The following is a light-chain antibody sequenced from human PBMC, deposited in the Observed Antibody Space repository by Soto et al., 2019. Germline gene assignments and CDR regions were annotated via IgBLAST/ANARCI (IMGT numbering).Light chain of an antibody. J-gene: IGLJ1*01. CDR2: EVS. CDR3: DSYTSSRAYV. Sequence: QSVLTQPPSASGSPGQSVTISCTGTSSDVGGYNYVSWYQQHPGKAPKLMIYEVSYRPSGVSNRFSGSKSGNTASLTISGLQAEDEADYYCDSYTSSRAYVFGIGTKVTVL. V-gene: IGLV2-14*01. CDR1: SSDVGGYNY.